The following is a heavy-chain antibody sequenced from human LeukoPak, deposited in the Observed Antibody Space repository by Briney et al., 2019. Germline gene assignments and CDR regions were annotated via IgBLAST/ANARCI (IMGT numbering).Heavy chain of an antibody. J-gene: IGHJ6*03. CDR2: IYYSGST. CDR1: GGSISSYY. V-gene: IGHV4-59*01. CDR3: ARVATGVGYYYYYYMDV. Sequence: SETLSLTCTVSGGSISSYYWSWIRQPPGKGLEWIGYIYYSGSTNYNPSLKSRVTISVDTSKNQFSLKLSSVTAADTAVYYCARVATGVGYYYYYYMDVWGKGTTVTVSS. D-gene: IGHD7-27*01.